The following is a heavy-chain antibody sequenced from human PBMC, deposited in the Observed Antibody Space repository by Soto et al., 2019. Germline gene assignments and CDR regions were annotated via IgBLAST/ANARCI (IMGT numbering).Heavy chain of an antibody. CDR1: GFTFSSYS. CDR3: ARIAGDDSSGYYHDAFDI. CDR2: ISSSSSTI. J-gene: IGHJ3*02. Sequence: LRLSCAASGFTFSSYSMNWVRQAPGKGLEWVSYISSSSSTIYYADSVKGRFTISRDNAKNSLYLQMNSLRDEDTAVYYCARIAGDDSSGYYHDAFDIWGQGTMVTVSS. V-gene: IGHV3-48*02. D-gene: IGHD3-22*01.